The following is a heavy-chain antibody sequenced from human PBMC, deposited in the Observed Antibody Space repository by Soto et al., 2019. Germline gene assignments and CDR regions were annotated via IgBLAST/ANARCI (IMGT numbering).Heavy chain of an antibody. CDR2: ISSSSSTI. V-gene: IGHV3-48*02. Sequence: PGWSLRLSCSASVFTFSSYSMNWFRQAPGKGLEWVSYISSSSSTIYYADSVKGRFTISRDNAKNSLYLQMNSLRDEDTAVYYCARDAGYSSGWYVYYFDYWGQGTLVTVSS. D-gene: IGHD6-19*01. J-gene: IGHJ4*02. CDR1: VFTFSSYS. CDR3: ARDAGYSSGWYVYYFDY.